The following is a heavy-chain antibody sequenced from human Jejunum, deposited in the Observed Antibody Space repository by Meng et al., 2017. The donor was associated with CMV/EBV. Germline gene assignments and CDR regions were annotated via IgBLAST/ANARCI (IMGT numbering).Heavy chain of an antibody. V-gene: IGHV3-72*01. Sequence: EVQLVESGGGLVQPGTSLRLSCAASGFTLSDHYIDWVRQAPGKGLEWVARTRDKTNSYTTEYAASVKGRFSISRDDSKNSLYLQMNSLKTEDTAVYHCARVRRDDYGGDSPDWGQGTLVTVST. CDR3: ARVRRDDYGGDSPD. CDR2: TRDKTNSYTT. CDR1: GFTLSDHY. D-gene: IGHD4-23*01. J-gene: IGHJ4*01.